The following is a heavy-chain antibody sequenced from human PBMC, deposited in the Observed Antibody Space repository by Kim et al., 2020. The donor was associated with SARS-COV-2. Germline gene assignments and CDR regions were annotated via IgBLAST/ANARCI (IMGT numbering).Heavy chain of an antibody. V-gene: IGHV3-53*01. Sequence: GGSLRLSCAASGFTVSSNYMSWVRQAPGKGLEWVSVIYSGGSTYYADSVKGRFTISRDNSKNTLYLQMNSLRAEDTAVYYCARVDSSGYYPSAFDIWGQGTMVTVSS. CDR1: GFTVSSNY. J-gene: IGHJ3*02. CDR3: ARVDSSGYYPSAFDI. D-gene: IGHD3-22*01. CDR2: IYSGGST.